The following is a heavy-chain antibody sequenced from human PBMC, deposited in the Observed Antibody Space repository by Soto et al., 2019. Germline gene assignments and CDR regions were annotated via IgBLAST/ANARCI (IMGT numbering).Heavy chain of an antibody. Sequence: PSETLSLTCAVSGGSISSGGYSWSWIRQPPGKGLEWIGYIYHRGSTYYNPSLKSRVTISVDRSKNQFSLKLSSVTAADTAVYYCARVPSPWGQGTSVTVSS. CDR1: GGSISSGGYS. J-gene: IGHJ5*02. CDR3: ARVPSP. CDR2: IYHRGST. V-gene: IGHV4-30-2*01.